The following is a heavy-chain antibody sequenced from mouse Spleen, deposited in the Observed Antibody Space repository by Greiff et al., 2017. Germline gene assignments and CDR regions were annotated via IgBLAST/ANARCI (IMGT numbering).Heavy chain of an antibody. V-gene: IGHV1-82*01. CDR1: GYAFSSSG. J-gene: IGHJ2*01. Sequence: VQLQESGPELVKPGASVKISCKASGYAFSSSGMNWVKQRPGKGLEWIGRIYPGDGDTNYNGKFKGKATLTADKSSSTAYMHLSSLTSEDSAVYFCARADRYYFDYWGQGTTLTVSS. CDR2: IYPGDGDT. CDR3: ARADRYYFDY.